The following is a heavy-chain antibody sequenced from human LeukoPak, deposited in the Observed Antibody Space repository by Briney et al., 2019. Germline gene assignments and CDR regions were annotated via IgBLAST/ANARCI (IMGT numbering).Heavy chain of an antibody. CDR2: MNPNSGNT. V-gene: IGHV1-8*01. CDR3: ARVFSSSWYDWGGYYYYYMDV. CDR1: RYTFTSYD. D-gene: IGHD6-13*01. J-gene: IGHJ6*03. Sequence: GASVKVSCKASRYTFTSYDINWVRQATGQGLEWMGWMNPNSGNTGYAQKFQGRVTMTRNTSISTAYMELSSLRSEDTAVYYCARVFSSSWYDWGGYYYYYMDVWGKGTTVTVSS.